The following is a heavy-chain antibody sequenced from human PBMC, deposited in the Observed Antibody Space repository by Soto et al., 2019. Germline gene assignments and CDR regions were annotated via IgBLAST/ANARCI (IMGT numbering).Heavy chain of an antibody. CDR3: AKDPNGDYVGGFEM. CDR2: ISSSADRA. D-gene: IGHD4-17*01. J-gene: IGHJ3*02. Sequence: GVSLRFSFSAAAYTFSNYAMSWDPQAPGKGLEWVSGISSSADRAYYADSVKGRFTISRDHSRNTLSLQMHSLRADDTAMYYCAKDPNGDYVGGFEMLGQGTMVTVSS. V-gene: IGHV3-23*01. CDR1: AYTFSNYA.